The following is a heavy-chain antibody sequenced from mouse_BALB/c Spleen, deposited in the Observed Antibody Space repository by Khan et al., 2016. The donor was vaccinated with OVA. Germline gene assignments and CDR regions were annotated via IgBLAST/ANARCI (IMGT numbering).Heavy chain of an antibody. CDR3: ARENYYGRGCYAMDY. J-gene: IGHJ4*01. CDR1: GYTFTSYW. V-gene: IGHV1S41*01. Sequence: DLVKPGASVNLSCKASGYTFTSYWINWIKQRPGQGLEWIGRIAPGSSNAYYNDMFKDKATLTVDTSSSTAYIQLSSLSSEDSAVYCCARENYYGRGCYAMDYWGQGTSVTVSS. CDR2: IAPGSSNA. D-gene: IGHD1-1*01.